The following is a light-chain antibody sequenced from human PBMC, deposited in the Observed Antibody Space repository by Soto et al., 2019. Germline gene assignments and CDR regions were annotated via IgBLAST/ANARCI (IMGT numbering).Light chain of an antibody. CDR1: SSDVGGYNY. J-gene: IGLJ1*01. CDR3: CSYAGSYIFV. CDR2: DVS. V-gene: IGLV2-11*01. Sequence: QSALTQPRSVSGSPGQSVTISCTGTSSDVGGYNYVSWYQQHPGKAPKLMIYDVSKRPSGVPDRFSGSKSDNTASLTISGLQAEDEADYYCCSYAGSYIFVFGTGTKGTVL.